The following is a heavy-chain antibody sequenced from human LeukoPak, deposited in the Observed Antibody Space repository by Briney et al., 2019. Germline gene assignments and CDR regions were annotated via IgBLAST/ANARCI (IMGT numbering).Heavy chain of an antibody. CDR3: ARHGHYNYYDSSGYYSR. CDR2: IYYSGST. CDR1: GGSISSSSYY. D-gene: IGHD3-22*01. Sequence: SETLSLTCTVSGGSISSSSYYWGWIRQPPGKGLEWIGSIYYSGSTYYNPSLKSRVTISVDTSKNQFSLKLSSVTAADTAVYYCARHGHYNYYDSSGYYSRWGQGTLVTVSS. V-gene: IGHV4-39*01. J-gene: IGHJ4*02.